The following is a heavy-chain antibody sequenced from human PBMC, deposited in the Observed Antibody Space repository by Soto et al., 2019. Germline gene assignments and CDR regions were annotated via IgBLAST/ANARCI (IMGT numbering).Heavy chain of an antibody. J-gene: IGHJ4*02. Sequence: EVQLLESGGGLVQPGGSLRLSCAASGFTFSSYAMAWVRQAPGKGLEWVSSVSGSVTRTYYADSVKGRFTISRDNSKNTLDLQMNSLRAEDTAVYYCAKETPYYDVWSGQDDEFDSWGQGTLVTVSS. CDR2: VSGSVTRT. CDR1: GFTFSSYA. V-gene: IGHV3-23*01. D-gene: IGHD3-3*01. CDR3: AKETPYYDVWSGQDDEFDS.